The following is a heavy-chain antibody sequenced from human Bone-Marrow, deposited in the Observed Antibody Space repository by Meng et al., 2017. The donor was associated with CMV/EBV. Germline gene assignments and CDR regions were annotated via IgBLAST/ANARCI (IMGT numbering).Heavy chain of an antibody. CDR2: ISPSNSTI. CDR3: ARANRHWFAIDS. CDR1: GFIFSSHS. V-gene: IGHV3-48*04. Sequence: GESLKISCAASGFIFSSHSMNWVRQAPGKGLEWVSYISPSNSTIYYADSVKGRFTISRDNTNNSVYLQRNNLRASDTAVYYCARANRHWFAIDSWGQGTLVTVSS. D-gene: IGHD1-14*01. J-gene: IGHJ4*02.